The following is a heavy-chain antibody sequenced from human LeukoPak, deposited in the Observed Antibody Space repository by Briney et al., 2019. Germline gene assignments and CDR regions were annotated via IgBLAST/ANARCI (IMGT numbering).Heavy chain of an antibody. J-gene: IGHJ4*02. CDR3: AKVTYDSSGYYFLY. V-gene: IGHV4-4*02. Sequence: SGTLSLTCVVSGDSISSSNWWSWVRQPPGKGLEWIGEIYYSGSINYNPSLKSRDTISVDKSKNQFSLKLNSVTAADTAVYYCAKVTYDSSGYYFLYWGQGTLVTVSS. CDR1: GDSISSSNW. D-gene: IGHD3-22*01. CDR2: IYYSGSI.